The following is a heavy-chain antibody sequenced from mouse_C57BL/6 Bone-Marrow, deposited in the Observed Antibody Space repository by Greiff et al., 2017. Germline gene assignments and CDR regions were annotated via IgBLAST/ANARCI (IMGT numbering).Heavy chain of an antibody. V-gene: IGHV5-12*01. CDR2: ISNGGGST. Sequence: EVHLVESGGGLVQPGGSLKLSCAASGFTFSDYYMYWVRQTPEKRLEWVAYISNGGGSTYYPDTVKGRFTISRDNAKNTLYLQMSRLKSEDTAMYYCARLWDGAGFAYWGQGTLVTVSA. J-gene: IGHJ3*01. CDR1: GFTFSDYY. CDR3: ARLWDGAGFAY. D-gene: IGHD4-1*01.